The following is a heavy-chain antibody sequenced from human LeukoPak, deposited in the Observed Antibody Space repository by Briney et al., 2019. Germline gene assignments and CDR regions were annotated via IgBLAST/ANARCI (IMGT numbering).Heavy chain of an antibody. CDR1: GXSISSYY. D-gene: IGHD3-9*01. V-gene: IGHV4-59*01. CDR2: IYYSGST. CDR3: ARDHYDILTGYYAFDI. J-gene: IGHJ3*02. Sequence: SETLSLTCTVSGXSISSYYWSWIRQPPGKGLEWIGYIYYSGSTNYNPSLKSRVTISVDTSKNQFSLKLSSVTAADTAVYYCARDHYDILTGYYAFDIWGQGTMVTVSS.